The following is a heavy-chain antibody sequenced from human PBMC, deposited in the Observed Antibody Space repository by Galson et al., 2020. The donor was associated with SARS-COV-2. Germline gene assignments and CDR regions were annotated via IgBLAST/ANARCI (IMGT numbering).Heavy chain of an antibody. J-gene: IGHJ6*02. Sequence: GGSMRLSCAASGFTFDDYAFHWSRPAPGKGLDWVAGMILNSGSIGYADSVQGRCTISRDHAKNSLYLQMNSLRAEDTALYYCAKALPSYCGGDCYSPRHYYYGMDVWGQGTTVTVSS. CDR3: AKALPSYCGGDCYSPRHYYYGMDV. V-gene: IGHV3-9*01. CDR1: GFTFDDYA. D-gene: IGHD2-21*02. CDR2: MILNSGSI.